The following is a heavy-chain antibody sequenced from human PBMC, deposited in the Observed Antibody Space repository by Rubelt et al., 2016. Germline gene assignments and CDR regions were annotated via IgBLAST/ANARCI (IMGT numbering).Heavy chain of an antibody. CDR2: ISSTSSYI. CDR3: ARTSSSSCDY. CDR1: GFTFSNYR. D-gene: IGHD6-6*01. V-gene: IGHV3-21*01. Sequence: EVQLLESGGGLVQPGGSLRLSCAASGFTFSNYRMTWVRQAPGKGLEWVSSISSTSSYIYYADSVTGRSTISRDNAKNSLYLQMNSLGDDDTAVYYCARTSSSSCDYWGQGTLVTVSS. J-gene: IGHJ4*02.